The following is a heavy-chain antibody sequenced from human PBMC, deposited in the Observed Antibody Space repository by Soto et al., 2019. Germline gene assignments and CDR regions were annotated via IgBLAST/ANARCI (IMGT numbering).Heavy chain of an antibody. D-gene: IGHD3-3*01. CDR3: ARVHYDFWSGYYTNYYYYYYMDV. V-gene: IGHV1-8*01. CDR1: GYTFTSYD. CDR2: MNPNSGNT. Sequence: ASVKVSCKASGYTFTSYDINWVRQATGQGLEWMGWMNPNSGNTGYAQKFQGRVTMTRNTSISTAYMELSSLRSEDTAVYYCARVHYDFWSGYYTNYYYYYYMDVWGKGTTVTVSS. J-gene: IGHJ6*03.